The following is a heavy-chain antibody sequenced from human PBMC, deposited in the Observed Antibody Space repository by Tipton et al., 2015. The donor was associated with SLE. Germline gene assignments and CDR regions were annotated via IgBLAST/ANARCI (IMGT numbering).Heavy chain of an antibody. V-gene: IGHV4-38-2*02. CDR1: GYSISSGYY. CDR3: ARGGWFDP. CDR2: INHSGST. Sequence: TLSLTCTVSGYSISSGYYWGWIRQPPGKGLEWIGEINHSGSTNYNPSLKSRVTISVDTSKNQFSLKLSSVTAADTAVYYCARGGWFDPWGQGTLVTVSS. J-gene: IGHJ5*02.